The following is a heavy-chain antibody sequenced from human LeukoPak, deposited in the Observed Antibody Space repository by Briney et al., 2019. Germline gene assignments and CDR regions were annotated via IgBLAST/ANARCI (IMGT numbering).Heavy chain of an antibody. D-gene: IGHD5-12*01. CDR2: IRQMGGFGGTT. J-gene: IGHJ6*02. Sequence: PGRSLRLSCTTFAFTVGDYAFSWVRPAPGKELEWVGLIRQMGGFGGTTEYAASVGGRFSISRDDSNSIAYLQMNSLQTEDTAVYYCTRAGIVATIGYGMDVWGQGTTVIVSS. CDR1: AFTVGDYA. V-gene: IGHV3-49*04. CDR3: TRAGIVATIGYGMDV.